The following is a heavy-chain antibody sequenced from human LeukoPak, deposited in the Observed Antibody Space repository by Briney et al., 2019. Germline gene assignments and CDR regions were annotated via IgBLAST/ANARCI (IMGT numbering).Heavy chain of an antibody. J-gene: IGHJ3*02. CDR1: GFTFSSYA. D-gene: IGHD3-16*02. Sequence: GGSLRLSCAASGFTFSSYAMSWVRQAPGKGLEWVSAISGSGGSTYYADSVKGRFTISRDNSKNTLYLQMNSLRAEDTAVYYCAKDHHKLSVAANDAFDIWGQGTMVTVSS. CDR3: AKDHHKLSVAANDAFDI. V-gene: IGHV3-23*01. CDR2: ISGSGGST.